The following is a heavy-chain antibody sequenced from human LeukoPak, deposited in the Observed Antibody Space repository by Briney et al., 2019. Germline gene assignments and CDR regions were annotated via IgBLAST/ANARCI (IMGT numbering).Heavy chain of an antibody. V-gene: IGHV3-23*01. CDR2: IHYNGDST. CDR3: AKVIREVDMSHDY. D-gene: IGHD5-24*01. CDR1: GFTLSNYA. J-gene: IGHJ4*02. Sequence: GGSLRLSCAASGFTLSNYAMSWVRQAPGKGLEWVSSIHYNGDSTYYADSVRGRFTISRDNSKNTLYLQRSSLRVEDTAVYYCAKVIREVDMSHDYWGEGALVTVSS.